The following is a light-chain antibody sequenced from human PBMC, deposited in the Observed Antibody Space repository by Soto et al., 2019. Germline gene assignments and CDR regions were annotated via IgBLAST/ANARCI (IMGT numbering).Light chain of an antibody. CDR2: RNN. V-gene: IGLV1-47*01. J-gene: IGLJ2*01. CDR3: AAWDDSLSGVV. Sequence: HSVLTQPPSSSGTPGQRVTLSCSGSSSNIGSNYVYWYQQLPGTAHKLLIYRNNQRPSGVPDRFSGYKSGTSASLDISGLRTEDEPDYYCAAWDDSLSGVVFGGGTKLTVL. CDR1: SSNIGSNY.